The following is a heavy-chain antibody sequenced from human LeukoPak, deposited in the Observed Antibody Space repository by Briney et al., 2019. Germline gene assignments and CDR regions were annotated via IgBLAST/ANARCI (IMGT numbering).Heavy chain of an antibody. CDR3: ARGGYDSSGYHWPGDGMDV. D-gene: IGHD3-22*01. J-gene: IGHJ6*02. CDR1: GGSISSSSYY. CDR2: IYYSGST. Sequence: SETLSLTCTVSGGSISSSSYYWGWIRQPPGKGLEWIGSIYYSGSTYYNPSLKSRVTISVDTSKNQFSLKLSSVTAADTAVYYCARGGYDSSGYHWPGDGMDVWGQGTTVTVSS. V-gene: IGHV4-39*07.